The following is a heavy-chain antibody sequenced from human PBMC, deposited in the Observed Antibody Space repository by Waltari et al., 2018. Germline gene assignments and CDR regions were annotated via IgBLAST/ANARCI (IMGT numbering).Heavy chain of an antibody. CDR2: INHSGST. CDR3: ARGNYYAMDV. J-gene: IGHJ6*02. CDR1: GGSFSGYY. Sequence: QVQLQQWGAGLLKPSETLSLTCAVYGGSFSGYYGSWIRQPPGKGLEWIGEINHSGSTIYNPSLKSRVTISLDTSKNQFSLKLSSVTAADTAVYYCARGNYYAMDVWGQGTTVTVSS. V-gene: IGHV4-34*01.